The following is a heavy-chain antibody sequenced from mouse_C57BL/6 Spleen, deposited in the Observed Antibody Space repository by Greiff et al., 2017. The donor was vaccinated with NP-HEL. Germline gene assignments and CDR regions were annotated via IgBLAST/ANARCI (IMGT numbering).Heavy chain of an antibody. D-gene: IGHD3-2*01. CDR1: GYAFSSSW. V-gene: IGHV1-82*01. CDR2: IYPGDGDT. CDR3: ARDSSSFAY. J-gene: IGHJ3*01. Sequence: QVQLQQSGPELVKPGASVKISCKASGYAFSSSWMNWVKQRPGKGLEWIGRIYPGDGDTNYNGKFKGKATLTADKSTSTAYMQLSSLTSEDSAVYFCARDSSSFAYWGQGTLVTVSA.